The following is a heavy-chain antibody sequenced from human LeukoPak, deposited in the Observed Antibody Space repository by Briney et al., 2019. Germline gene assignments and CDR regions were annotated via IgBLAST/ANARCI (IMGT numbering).Heavy chain of an antibody. CDR2: ICPSGKT. V-gene: IGHV4-38-2*02. CDR3: AKRQGPDSGSYDYFDP. Sequence: PSETLSLTCTVSGDSITSGYCWGWIRQPPGKGLEWIGYICPSGKTYYNTSLKSRVTLSVDTSKNQFSLKVTSVTAADSAVYYCAKRQGPDSGSYDYFDPWGQGTLVIVSS. J-gene: IGHJ5*02. CDR1: GDSITSGYC. D-gene: IGHD1-26*01.